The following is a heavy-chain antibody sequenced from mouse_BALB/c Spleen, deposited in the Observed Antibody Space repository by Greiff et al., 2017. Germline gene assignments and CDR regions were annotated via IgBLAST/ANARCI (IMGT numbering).Heavy chain of an antibody. V-gene: IGHV2-6-4*01. J-gene: IGHJ4*01. Sequence: VQGVESGPGLVAPSQSLSITCTVSGFSLSRYSVHWVRQPPGKGLEWLGMIWGGGSTDYNSALKSRLSISKDNSKSQVFLKMNSLQTDDTAMYYCAREATVVATDYAMDYWGQGTSVTVSS. CDR1: GFSLSRYS. D-gene: IGHD1-1*01. CDR2: IWGGGST. CDR3: AREATVVATDYAMDY.